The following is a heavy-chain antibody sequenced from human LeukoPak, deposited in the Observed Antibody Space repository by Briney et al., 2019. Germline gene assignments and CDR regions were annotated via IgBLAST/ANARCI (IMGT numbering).Heavy chain of an antibody. CDR3: ARVGRPYCSGGSCYRYYFDY. V-gene: IGHV4-59*08. Sequence: SETLSLTCTVSGGSISSYYWSWIRQPPGKGLEWIGYIYYSGSTNYNPSLKSRVTISVDTSKNQFSLKLSSVTAADTAVYYCARVGRPYCSGGSCYRYYFDYWGQGTLVTVSS. CDR2: IYYSGST. J-gene: IGHJ4*02. D-gene: IGHD2-15*01. CDR1: GGSISSYY.